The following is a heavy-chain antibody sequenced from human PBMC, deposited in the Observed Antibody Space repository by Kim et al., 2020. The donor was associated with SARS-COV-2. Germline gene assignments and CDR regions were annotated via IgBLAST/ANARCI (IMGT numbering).Heavy chain of an antibody. D-gene: IGHD6-13*01. CDR1: GGSISSGGYY. Sequence: SETLSLTCTVSGGSISSGGYYWSWIRQHPGKGLEWIGYIYYSGSTYYNPSLKSRVTISVDTSKNQFSLKLSSVTAADTAVYYCARAGPSIAAAGTNNWFDPWGQGTLVTVSS. J-gene: IGHJ5*02. CDR2: IYYSGST. CDR3: ARAGPSIAAAGTNNWFDP. V-gene: IGHV4-31*03.